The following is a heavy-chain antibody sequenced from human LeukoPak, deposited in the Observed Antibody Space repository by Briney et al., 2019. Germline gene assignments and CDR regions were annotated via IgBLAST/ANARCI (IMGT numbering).Heavy chain of an antibody. D-gene: IGHD2-15*01. Sequence: PSETLSLTCTVSGGSISNYYWSWIRQSPGKGLEWIGYIYYSGSTKYSPSLKSRVTISVDRSNNQFSLRLNSVTAADTAVYYCARAHRCTGGTCFNWFDPWGQGTLVIVSS. CDR2: IYYSGST. CDR3: ARAHRCTGGTCFNWFDP. V-gene: IGHV4-59*12. J-gene: IGHJ5*02. CDR1: GGSISNYY.